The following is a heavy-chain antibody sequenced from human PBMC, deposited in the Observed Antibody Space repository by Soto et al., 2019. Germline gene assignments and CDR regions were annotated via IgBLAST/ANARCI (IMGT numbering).Heavy chain of an antibody. V-gene: IGHV3-30-3*01. D-gene: IGHD5-18*01. J-gene: IGHJ4*02. CDR1: GFTFSSYA. Sequence: LRLSCAASGFTFSSYAMHWVRQAPGKGLEWVAVISYDGSNKYYADSVKGRFTISRDNSKNTLYLQMNSLRAEDTAVYYCARDIMDTAMVSWADYWGQGTLVTVSS. CDR2: ISYDGSNK. CDR3: ARDIMDTAMVSWADY.